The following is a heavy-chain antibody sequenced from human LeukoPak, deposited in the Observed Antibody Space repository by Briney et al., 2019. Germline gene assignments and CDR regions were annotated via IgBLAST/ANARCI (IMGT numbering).Heavy chain of an antibody. CDR2: INHSGST. D-gene: IGHD3-22*01. CDR3: ARTSKSNYYDSSGYLDY. V-gene: IGHV4-34*01. Sequence: SETLSLTCAVYGGSFSGYYWSWIRQPPGKGLEWIGEINHSGSTNYNPSLKSRVTISVDTSKNQFSLKLNSVTAADTAVYYCARTSKSNYYDSSGYLDYWGQGTLVTVSS. CDR1: GGSFSGYY. J-gene: IGHJ4*02.